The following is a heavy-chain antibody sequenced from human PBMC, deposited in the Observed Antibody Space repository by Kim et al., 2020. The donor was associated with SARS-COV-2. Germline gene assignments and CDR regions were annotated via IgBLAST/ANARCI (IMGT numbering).Heavy chain of an antibody. V-gene: IGHV3-74*01. CDR3: ARGILRTKGAFDI. Sequence: DSGKGRFTIPRDKDKNTLYLQMNSLRAEDTALYYCARGILRTKGAFDIWGQGAMVTVSS. D-gene: IGHD1-26*01. J-gene: IGHJ3*02.